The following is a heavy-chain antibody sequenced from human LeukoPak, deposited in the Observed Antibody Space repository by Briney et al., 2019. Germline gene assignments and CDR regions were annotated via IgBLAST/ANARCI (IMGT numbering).Heavy chain of an antibody. V-gene: IGHV4-59*01. CDR1: GGSIGSYY. D-gene: IGHD3-10*01. J-gene: IGHJ6*03. CDR3: ARTTMVRGTYYMDV. CDR2: IYYSGYT. Sequence: KPSETLSLTCTVSGGSIGSYYWSWIRQPPGKGLEWIGCIYYSGYTNYKSSLKSRVTISVDTSKNQFSLKLSSVTAADTAVYYCARTTMVRGTYYMDVWGKGTTVTVSS.